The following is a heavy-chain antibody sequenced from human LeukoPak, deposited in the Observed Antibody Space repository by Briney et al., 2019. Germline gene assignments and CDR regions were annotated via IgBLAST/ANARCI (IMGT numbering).Heavy chain of an antibody. V-gene: IGHV3-48*01. CDR1: GFTFSSYS. CDR2: ISSSSSTI. D-gene: IGHD5-24*01. Sequence: GGSLRLSCAASGFTFSSYSMNWVRQATGKGLEWVSYISSSSSTIYYADSVKGRFTISRDNAKNSLYLQMNSLRAEDTAVYYCARHRRDGYKSHGTFDYWGQGTLVTVSS. CDR3: ARHRRDGYKSHGTFDY. J-gene: IGHJ4*02.